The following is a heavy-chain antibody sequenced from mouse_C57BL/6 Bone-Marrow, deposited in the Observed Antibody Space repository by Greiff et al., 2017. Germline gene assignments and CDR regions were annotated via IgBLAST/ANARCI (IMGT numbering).Heavy chain of an antibody. V-gene: IGHV1-64*01. J-gene: IGHJ1*03. CDR1: GYTFTSYW. Sequence: VKLQQPGAELVKPGASVKLSCKASGYTFTSYWMHWVKQRPGQGLEWIGMIHPNSGSTNYNEKFKSKATLTVDKSSSTAYMQLSSLTSEDSAVYYCAPYYGSSYQYFEVWGTGTTVTVSS. CDR2: IHPNSGST. CDR3: APYYGSSYQYFEV. D-gene: IGHD1-1*01.